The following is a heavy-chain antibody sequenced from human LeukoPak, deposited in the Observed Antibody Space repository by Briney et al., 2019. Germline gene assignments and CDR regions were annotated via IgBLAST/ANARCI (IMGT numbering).Heavy chain of an antibody. CDR1: SGSISSYY. Sequence: SETLSLTCTVSSGSISSYYWSWIRQPPGKGLEWIGYIYYSGSTNYNPSLKSRVTISVDTSKNQFSLKLSSVTAADTAVYYCARTSWSRPFDYWGQGTLVTVSS. CDR3: ARTSWSRPFDY. V-gene: IGHV4-59*08. J-gene: IGHJ4*02. CDR2: IYYSGST. D-gene: IGHD6-13*01.